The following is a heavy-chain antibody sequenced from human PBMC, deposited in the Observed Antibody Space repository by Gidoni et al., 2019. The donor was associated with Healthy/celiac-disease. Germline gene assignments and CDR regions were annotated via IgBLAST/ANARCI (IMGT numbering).Heavy chain of an antibody. Sequence: EVQLLASGGGLVQPGGSLRLSCAASGFTFSSYAMSWARQAPGKGLEWGSAISGSGGSTYYADSVKGRFTISRDISKNTLYLQMNSLRAEDTAVYYCANSGWHSSDFDYWGQGTLVTVSS. CDR1: GFTFSSYA. CDR2: ISGSGGST. CDR3: ANSGWHSSDFDY. V-gene: IGHV3-23*01. J-gene: IGHJ4*02. D-gene: IGHD6-19*01.